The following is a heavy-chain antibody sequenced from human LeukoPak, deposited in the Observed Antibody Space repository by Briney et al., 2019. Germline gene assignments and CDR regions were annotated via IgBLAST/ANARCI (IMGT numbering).Heavy chain of an antibody. Sequence: SETLSLTCSVSGGSITGYSWSWIRQTPGKGLEWIGYIYYNGDTHYNPSLNSRLSMSVDTPNKQFPLNLRSVTAADTAVYYCARCSSSPRFLEWSLDYWGQGTLVTVSS. J-gene: IGHJ4*02. CDR3: ARCSSSPRFLEWSLDY. CDR1: GGSITGYS. CDR2: IYYNGDT. V-gene: IGHV4-59*01. D-gene: IGHD3-3*01.